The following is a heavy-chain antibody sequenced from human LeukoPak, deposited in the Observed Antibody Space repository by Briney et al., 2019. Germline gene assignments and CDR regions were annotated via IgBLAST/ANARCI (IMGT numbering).Heavy chain of an antibody. V-gene: IGHV1-69*06. CDR3: AKDDNWLRFKS. D-gene: IGHD5-12*01. CDR2: IIPIFGTA. CDR1: GGTFSSYA. Sequence: GASVKVSCKASGGTFSSYAISWVRQAPGQGLEWMGGIIPIFGTANYAQKFQGRVTITADKSTSTAYMELSSLRSEDTAVYYCAKDDNWLRFKSWGQGILVTVSS. J-gene: IGHJ4*02.